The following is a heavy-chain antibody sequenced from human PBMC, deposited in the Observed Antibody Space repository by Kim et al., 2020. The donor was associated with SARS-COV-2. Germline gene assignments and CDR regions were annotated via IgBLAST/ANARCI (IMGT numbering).Heavy chain of an antibody. Sequence: GGSLRLSCAASGFTFSSYSMNWVRQAPGKGLEWVSSISSSSYIYYADSVKGRFTISRDNAKNSLYLQMNSLRAEDTAVYYCARYIAAAATYNWFDPWGQGTLVTVSS. CDR1: GFTFSSYS. CDR2: ISSSSYI. CDR3: ARYIAAAATYNWFDP. V-gene: IGHV3-21*01. D-gene: IGHD6-13*01. J-gene: IGHJ5*02.